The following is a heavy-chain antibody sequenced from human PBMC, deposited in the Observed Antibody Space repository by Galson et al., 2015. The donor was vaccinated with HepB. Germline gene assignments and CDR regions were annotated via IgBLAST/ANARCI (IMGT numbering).Heavy chain of an antibody. CDR3: ARPLTLLRGVPLRFDP. D-gene: IGHD3-10*01. J-gene: IGHJ5*02. CDR2: IYPGDSDT. CDR1: GYSFTSYW. Sequence: QSGAEVKKPGESLKISCKVSGYSFTSYWIGWVRQMPGKGLEWMGIIYPGDSDTRYSPSFEGQVTISADKSINTAYLQWSSLKATDTAMYYCARPLTLLRGVPLRFDPWGQGTLVTVSS. V-gene: IGHV5-51*01.